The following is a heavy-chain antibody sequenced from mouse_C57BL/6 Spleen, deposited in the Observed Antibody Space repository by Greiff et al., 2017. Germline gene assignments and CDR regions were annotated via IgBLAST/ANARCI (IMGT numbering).Heavy chain of an antibody. CDR3: ARKDDGYYEGDAMDY. V-gene: IGHV2-2*01. D-gene: IGHD2-3*01. CDR1: GFSLTSYG. Sequence: VKLMESGPGLVQPSQSLSITCTVSGFSLTSYGVHWVRQSPGKGLEWLGVIWSGGSTDYNAAFISRLSISKDNSKSQVFFKMNSLQADDTAIYYCARKDDGYYEGDAMDYWGQGTSVTVSS. CDR2: IWSGGST. J-gene: IGHJ4*01.